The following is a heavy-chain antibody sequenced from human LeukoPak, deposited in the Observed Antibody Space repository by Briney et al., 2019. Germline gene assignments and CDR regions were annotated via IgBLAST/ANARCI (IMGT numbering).Heavy chain of an antibody. CDR1: GFTFSGYS. Sequence: PGVSLRLSCAASGFTFSGYSMNWVRQAPGKGLEWVSSVSTTGYYIYYADSVKGRFSISRDNAKNSLYLQMNSLRAEDTAVYYCARGGDCGTTSCYYFDFWGQGTRVTVSS. CDR3: ARGGDCGTTSCYYFDF. D-gene: IGHD2-2*01. J-gene: IGHJ4*02. V-gene: IGHV3-21*01. CDR2: VSTTGYYI.